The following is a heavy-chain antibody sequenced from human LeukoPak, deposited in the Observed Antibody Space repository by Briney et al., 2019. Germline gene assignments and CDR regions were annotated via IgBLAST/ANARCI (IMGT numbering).Heavy chain of an antibody. D-gene: IGHD2/OR15-2a*01. CDR1: GGTFISYA. V-gene: IGHV1-2*02. CDR3: ARSSKLEYDY. CDR2: INPNSGGT. J-gene: IGHJ4*02. Sequence: ASVKVSCKASGGTFISYAISWVRQAPGQGLEWMGWINPNSGGTNYAQKFQGRVTMTRDTSISTAYMELSRLRSDDTAVYYCARSSKLEYDYWGQGTLVTVSS.